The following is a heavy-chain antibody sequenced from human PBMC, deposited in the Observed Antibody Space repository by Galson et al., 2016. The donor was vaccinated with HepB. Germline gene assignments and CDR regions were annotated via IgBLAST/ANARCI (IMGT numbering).Heavy chain of an antibody. CDR1: GFTFDDYA. J-gene: IGHJ4*02. Sequence: SLRLSCAASGFTFDDYAMHWVRQVPGKGLEWVSGITWNNVILGYADSVKGRFTISRDNVKNSLYLQMNSLRPEDTALYYCVMERNRLFDHWGQGTLVTVSS. V-gene: IGHV3-9*01. D-gene: IGHD1-1*01. CDR3: VMERNRLFDH. CDR2: ITWNNVIL.